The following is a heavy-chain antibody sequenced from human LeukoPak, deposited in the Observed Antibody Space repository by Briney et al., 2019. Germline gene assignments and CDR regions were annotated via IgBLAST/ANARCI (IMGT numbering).Heavy chain of an antibody. J-gene: IGHJ5*02. CDR3: ARTHSGYCSGGSCYIMPNWFDP. Sequence: ASVKVSCKASDYTFTNFGINWVRQAPGQGLEWMGWINPNSGGTNYAQKFQGRVTMTRDTSISTAYMELSRLRSDDTAVYYCARTHSGYCSGGSCYIMPNWFDPWGQGTLVTVSS. V-gene: IGHV1-2*02. D-gene: IGHD2-15*01. CDR1: DYTFTNFG. CDR2: INPNSGGT.